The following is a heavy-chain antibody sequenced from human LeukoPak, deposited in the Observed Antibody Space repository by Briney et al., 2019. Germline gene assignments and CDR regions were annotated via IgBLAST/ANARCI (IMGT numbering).Heavy chain of an antibody. D-gene: IGHD3-9*01. V-gene: IGHV1-2*04. CDR1: GYTFTGYY. J-gene: IGHJ4*02. CDR2: INPNSGGT. CDR3: ARNYDILTGYYPLGY. Sequence: ASVKVSCKASGYTFTGYYMHWVRQAPGQGLEWMGWINPNSGGTNYAQKFQGWVTMTRDTSISTAYMELSRLRSDDTAVYYCARNYDILTGYYPLGYWGQGTLVTVSP.